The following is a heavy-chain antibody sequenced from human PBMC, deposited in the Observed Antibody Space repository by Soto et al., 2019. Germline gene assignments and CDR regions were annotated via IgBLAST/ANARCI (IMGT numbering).Heavy chain of an antibody. V-gene: IGHV3-11*06. CDR3: AAGGDYDYVWGSYRPLDY. D-gene: IGHD3-16*02. CDR2: ISSSSSYT. Sequence: GGSLRLSCAASGFTFSDYYMSWIRQAPGKGLEWVSYISSSSSYTNYADSVKGRFTISRDNAKNSLYLQMNSLRAEDTAVYYCAAGGDYDYVWGSYRPLDYWGQGTLV. CDR1: GFTFSDYY. J-gene: IGHJ4*02.